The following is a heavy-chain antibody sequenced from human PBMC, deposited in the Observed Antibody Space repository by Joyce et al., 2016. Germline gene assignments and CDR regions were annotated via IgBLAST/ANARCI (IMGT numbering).Heavy chain of an antibody. Sequence: SGIKDDGISTFYADSVKGRFTISRDDAKNTVYLQMNSLRAEDTALYYCAGVFDYWGQGTLVTV. J-gene: IGHJ4*02. CDR3: AGVFDY. CDR2: IKDDGIST. V-gene: IGHV3-74*01.